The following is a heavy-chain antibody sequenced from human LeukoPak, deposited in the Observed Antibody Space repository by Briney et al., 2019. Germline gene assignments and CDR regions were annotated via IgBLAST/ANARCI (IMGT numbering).Heavy chain of an antibody. CDR1: GFSFSSYA. CDR2: ISGSGGST. Sequence: GGSLRLSCATSGFSFSSYAMSWVRQAPGKGLEWVSAISGSGGSTYYADSVKGRFTISRDNSKNTLYLQMNSLRAEDTAVYYCAKPPSRGTIKDAFDIRGQGTMVTVSS. J-gene: IGHJ3*02. CDR3: AKPPSRGTIKDAFDI. V-gene: IGHV3-23*01. D-gene: IGHD5-24*01.